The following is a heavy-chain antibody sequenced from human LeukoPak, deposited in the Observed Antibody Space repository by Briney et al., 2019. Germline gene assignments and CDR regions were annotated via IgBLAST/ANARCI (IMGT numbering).Heavy chain of an antibody. Sequence: SETLSLTCTVSGGSISSYYWSWIRQPPGEGLEWIGYIYYSGSTNYNPSLKSRVTISVDTSKNQFSLKLSSVTAADTAVYYCAREYSSTHGMDVWGQGTTVTVSS. CDR1: GGSISSYY. V-gene: IGHV4-59*01. J-gene: IGHJ6*02. CDR2: IYYSGST. CDR3: AREYSSTHGMDV. D-gene: IGHD6-13*01.